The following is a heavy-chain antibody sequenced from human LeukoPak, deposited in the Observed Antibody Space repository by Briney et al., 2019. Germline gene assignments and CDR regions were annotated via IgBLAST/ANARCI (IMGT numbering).Heavy chain of an antibody. V-gene: IGHV3-23*01. Sequence: GGSLRLSRAASGFTFSNYAMSWVRQAPGKGLEWVSCISGSGGGTYYADSVEGRFTISRDNSKNALYLKINSLRAEDTAVYYCAKDLSGRYSIDAFDIWGQGTMVTVSS. CDR1: GFTFSNYA. D-gene: IGHD3-10*01. CDR2: ISGSGGGT. CDR3: AKDLSGRYSIDAFDI. J-gene: IGHJ3*02.